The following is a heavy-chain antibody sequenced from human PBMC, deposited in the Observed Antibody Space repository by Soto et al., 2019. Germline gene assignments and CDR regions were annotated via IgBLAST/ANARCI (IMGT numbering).Heavy chain of an antibody. V-gene: IGHV1-2*04. CDR3: ARDREDTAMGSYYMDV. CDR1: GYTFTGYY. D-gene: IGHD5-18*01. J-gene: IGHJ6*03. CDR2: INPNSGGT. Sequence: GASVKVSCKASGYTFTGYYMHWVRQAPGQGLEWMGWINPNSGGTNYAQKFQGWVTMTRDTSISTAYMELSRLRFDDTAVYYCARDREDTAMGSYYMDVWGKGTTVTVSS.